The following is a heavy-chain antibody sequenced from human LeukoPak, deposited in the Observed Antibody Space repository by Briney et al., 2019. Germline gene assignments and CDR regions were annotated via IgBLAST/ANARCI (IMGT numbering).Heavy chain of an antibody. CDR1: GYTFTIYY. CDR3: ARDRSTNAHGSSWYGFHDY. J-gene: IGHJ4*02. CDR2: INPSGGST. D-gene: IGHD6-13*01. V-gene: IGHV1-46*01. Sequence: ASVRVPFKASGYTFTIYYMHWVRQAPGQGGERMGIINPSGGSTSYAQKFQGRVTMTRDTSTSTVYMELSSLRSEDTAVYYCARDRSTNAHGSSWYGFHDYWGQGTLVTVSS.